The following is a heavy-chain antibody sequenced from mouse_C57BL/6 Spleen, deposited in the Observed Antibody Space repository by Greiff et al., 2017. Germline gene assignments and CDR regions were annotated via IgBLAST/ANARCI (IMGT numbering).Heavy chain of an antibody. J-gene: IGHJ2*01. V-gene: IGHV1-81*01. CDR3: ASGEIKNY. Sequence: QVQLKQSGAELARPGASVKLSCKASGYTFTSYGISWVKQRTGQGLEWIGEIYPRSGNTYYNEKFKGKATLTADKSSSTAYMELRSLTSEDSAVYFCASGEIKNYWGQGTTLTVSS. CDR2: IYPRSGNT. CDR1: GYTFTSYG.